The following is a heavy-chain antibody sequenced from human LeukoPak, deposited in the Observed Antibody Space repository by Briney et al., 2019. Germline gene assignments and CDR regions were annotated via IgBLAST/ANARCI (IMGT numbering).Heavy chain of an antibody. Sequence: SETLSLTCTVSGGSISSGGYYWSWIRQHPGKGLEWIGYIYYSGSTYYNPSLKSRVTMSVDTSKNHFSLKLTSVTAADTAVYYCARGQPSSDDAFDYWGQGTLVTVSS. CDR2: IYYSGST. J-gene: IGHJ4*02. V-gene: IGHV4-39*02. CDR1: GGSISSGGYY. CDR3: ARGQPSSDDAFDY. D-gene: IGHD3-22*01.